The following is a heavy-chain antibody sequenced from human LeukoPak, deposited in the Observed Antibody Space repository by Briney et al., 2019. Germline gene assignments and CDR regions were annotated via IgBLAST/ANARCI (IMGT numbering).Heavy chain of an antibody. CDR2: ISGSGGGT. V-gene: IGHV3-23*01. Sequence: GGSLRLSCAASGFTFSSYAMTWVRQAPGKGLEWVSTISGSGGGTYNADSVKGRFTISRDNSKNTLYLQMNSLRAEDTAVYYCAKDRGSPVVVTAFDYWGQGTLVTVSS. J-gene: IGHJ4*02. D-gene: IGHD2-21*02. CDR1: GFTFSSYA. CDR3: AKDRGSPVVVTAFDY.